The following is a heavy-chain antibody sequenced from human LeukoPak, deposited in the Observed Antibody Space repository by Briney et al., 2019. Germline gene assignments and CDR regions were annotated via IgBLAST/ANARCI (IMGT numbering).Heavy chain of an antibody. D-gene: IGHD5-18*01. J-gene: IGHJ4*02. CDR3: AKRQGYSYGYDVDLDY. CDR2: IRYDGSNK. Sequence: GGSLRLSCAASGFTFSSYGMHWVRQAPGKGLEWVAVIRYDGSNKYYADSVKGRFTISRDNSKNTLYLQMNSLRAEDTAVYYCAKRQGYSYGYDVDLDYWGQGTLVTVSS. CDR1: GFTFSSYG. V-gene: IGHV3-30*02.